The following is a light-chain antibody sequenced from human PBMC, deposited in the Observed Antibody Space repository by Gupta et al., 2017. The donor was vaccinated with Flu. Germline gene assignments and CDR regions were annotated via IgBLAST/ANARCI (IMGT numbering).Light chain of an antibody. CDR2: GNN. Sequence: QSVLTQPPALSGAPGPRVTISCTGSSSNIGTGYDVHWYQLLPGTAPKVLIYGNNNRPSGVPDRFSGSKSGTSASLAITGLQAEDEADYYCQSYDSSLSGYVVFGGGTKLTVL. J-gene: IGLJ2*01. CDR1: SSNIGTGYD. V-gene: IGLV1-40*01. CDR3: QSYDSSLSGYVV.